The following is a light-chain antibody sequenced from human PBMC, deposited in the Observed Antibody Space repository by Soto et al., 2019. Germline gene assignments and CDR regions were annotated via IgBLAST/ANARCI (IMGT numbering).Light chain of an antibody. J-gene: IGLJ2*01. V-gene: IGLV2-23*02. Sequence: QSALTQPASVSGSPGQSITVSCTGGTNDVGSYNLVSWYQQHPGKAPRLILHEDTERPSGVSHRFSGSRSGNTASLTISGLEDEDEAHYYCFSYAGHHTFLFGEGTKLTVL. CDR1: TNDVGSYNL. CDR2: EDT. CDR3: FSYAGHHTFL.